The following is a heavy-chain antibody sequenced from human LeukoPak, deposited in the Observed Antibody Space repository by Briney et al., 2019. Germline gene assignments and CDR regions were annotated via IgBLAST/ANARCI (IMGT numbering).Heavy chain of an antibody. CDR3: ARDPFCCGDCPEGFDY. CDR1: GLTLYRFG. V-gene: IGHV3-33*01. CDR2: IWYDENDK. J-gene: IGHJ4*02. D-gene: IGHD2-21*02. Sequence: AGGPLTLSCTACGLTLYRFGVLWVPQAPGKGLEWVAVIWYDENDKYHTEAVKGRFTITRDNSKNALYLQLNSLRAEDRAVYYWARDPFCCGDCPEGFDYWGKGTLVTVSS.